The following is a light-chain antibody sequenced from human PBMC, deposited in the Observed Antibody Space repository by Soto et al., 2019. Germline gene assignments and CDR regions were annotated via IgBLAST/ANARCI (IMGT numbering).Light chain of an antibody. CDR2: DAS. J-gene: IGKJ1*01. V-gene: IGKV3-11*01. Sequence: ELVMTQSPATLSVSPGERATLSCRASQSVRSSLAWYQQQPGQAPRLLIYDASNRAAGVRARFSGSGSGTDSPLTSSRLEPEDFTVYSRQKRSNWPGTCGQGTKVDIK. CDR1: QSVRSS. CDR3: QKRSNWPGT.